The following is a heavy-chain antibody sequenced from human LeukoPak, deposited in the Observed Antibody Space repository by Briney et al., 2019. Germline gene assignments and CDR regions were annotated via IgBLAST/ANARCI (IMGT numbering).Heavy chain of an antibody. D-gene: IGHD3-10*01. CDR1: GYSIGSSYY. CDR2: ISHSGIT. Sequence: SETLSLTCTVSGYSIGSSYYWVWIRLAPGQGLEWIASISHSGITYYNPSLRSRVTISKDTSRNQFSLQLNSVTAADTALYYCARDRGFMTADYWGQGTPVSVSS. CDR3: ARDRGFMTADY. J-gene: IGHJ4*02. V-gene: IGHV4-38-2*02.